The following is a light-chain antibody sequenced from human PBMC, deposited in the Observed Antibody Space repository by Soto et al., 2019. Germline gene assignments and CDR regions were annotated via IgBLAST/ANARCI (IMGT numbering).Light chain of an antibody. CDR3: VSYATSTTLYV. J-gene: IGLJ1*01. Sequence: QSVLTQPASVSGSPGQSITISCTGTSSDVGTYDLVSWYQHHPGAAPKLIIYEVTSRPSGVSNRFSGSKSGNTASLTISGLQAEDEADYYCVSYATSTTLYVFGSGTKLTVL. V-gene: IGLV2-14*02. CDR2: EVT. CDR1: SSDVGTYDL.